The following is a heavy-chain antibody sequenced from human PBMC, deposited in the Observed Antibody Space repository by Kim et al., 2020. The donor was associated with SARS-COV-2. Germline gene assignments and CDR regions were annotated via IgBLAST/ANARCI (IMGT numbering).Heavy chain of an antibody. J-gene: IGHJ4*02. V-gene: IGHV3-7*01. Sequence: GGSLRLSCAASGFTFSGYWMSWVRQAPGKRLEWVANINSDGSEKYYVDSMKGRFTISRDNAKNSLYLQMNSLRAEDTAVYYCATYSSSRPVWGQGTLVTVSS. CDR1: GFTFSGYW. CDR3: ATYSSSRPV. D-gene: IGHD6-13*01. CDR2: INSDGSEK.